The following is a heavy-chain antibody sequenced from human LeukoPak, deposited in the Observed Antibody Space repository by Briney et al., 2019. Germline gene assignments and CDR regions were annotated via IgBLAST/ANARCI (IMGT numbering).Heavy chain of an antibody. CDR1: GASVSSYY. Sequence: SETLSLTCTVSGASVSSYYWSWIRQPAGKGLEWIGRIYISESTTSTTYNPSLKSRVTILVDTSKNQFSLKLNSVTAADTAVYYCARHEGSTGGYNWFDPWGQGTLVTVSS. J-gene: IGHJ5*02. CDR2: IYISESTTST. CDR3: ARHEGSTGGYNWFDP. D-gene: IGHD1-26*01. V-gene: IGHV4-4*07.